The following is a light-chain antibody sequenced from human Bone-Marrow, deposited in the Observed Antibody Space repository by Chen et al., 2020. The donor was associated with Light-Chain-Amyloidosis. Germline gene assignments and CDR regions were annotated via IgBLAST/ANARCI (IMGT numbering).Light chain of an antibody. Sequence: QSVLTQPPSASGTPGHRVTISCSGGISNIGSNSVNWHQQLPGTAPRLLIYNNDRRPSGFPDRFSGSKSGTSASLAISGLQSEDEADYYCVAWDDSLNGPMFGGGTKLTVL. CDR2: NND. CDR3: VAWDDSLNGPM. V-gene: IGLV1-44*01. J-gene: IGLJ3*02. CDR1: ISNIGSNS.